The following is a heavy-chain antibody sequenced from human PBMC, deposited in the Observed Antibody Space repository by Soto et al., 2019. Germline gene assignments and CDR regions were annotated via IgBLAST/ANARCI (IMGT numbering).Heavy chain of an antibody. J-gene: IGHJ4*02. CDR1: GGSISSYY. CDR2: IYYSGST. Sequence: PSETLSLTCTVSGGSISSYYWSWIRQPPGKGLEWIGYIYYSGSTNYNPSLKSRVTISVDTSKNQFSLKLSSVTAADTAVYYCARGDDSSGYSDYWGQGTLVPVSS. D-gene: IGHD3-22*01. CDR3: ARGDDSSGYSDY. V-gene: IGHV4-59*01.